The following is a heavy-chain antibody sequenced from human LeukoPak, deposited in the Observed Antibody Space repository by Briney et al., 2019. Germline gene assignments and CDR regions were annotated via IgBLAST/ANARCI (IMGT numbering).Heavy chain of an antibody. J-gene: IGHJ4*02. D-gene: IGHD3-10*01. V-gene: IGHV4-59*08. CDR3: ARHLRGVIPHFDY. Sequence: PSETLSLTCTVSGGSISSYYWSWIRQPPGKGLEWIGYMYYSGSTKYNPSLKSRVTIPVDTSKNQFSLRLSSVTAADTAVYYCARHLRGVIPHFDYWGQGNLVTASS. CDR1: GGSISSYY. CDR2: MYYSGST.